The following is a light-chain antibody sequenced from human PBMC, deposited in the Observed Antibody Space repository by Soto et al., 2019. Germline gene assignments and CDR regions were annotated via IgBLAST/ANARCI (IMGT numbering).Light chain of an antibody. Sequence: QPVLTQPPSVSGSPGQSGTISCTGTSTDFVTYNRVSWYQQPPGTAPKLIVYEASNRPSGVPDRFSGSKSGNTASLTISGLQAADEADYYCSLYTSENTYVFGTGTKLTVL. J-gene: IGLJ1*01. CDR1: STDFVTYNR. CDR2: EAS. CDR3: SLYTSENTYV. V-gene: IGLV2-18*01.